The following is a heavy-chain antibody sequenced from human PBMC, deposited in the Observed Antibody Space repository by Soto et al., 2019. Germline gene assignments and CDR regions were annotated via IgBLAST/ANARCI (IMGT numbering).Heavy chain of an antibody. CDR1: GFTFSSYG. Sequence: GGSLRLSCAASGFTFSSYGMHWVRQAPGKGLEWVAVIWYDGSNKYYADSVKGRFTISRDNSKNTLYLQMNSLRAEDTAVYYCARDGAPIVVVVAPLDYWGQGTLVTVSS. D-gene: IGHD2-15*01. CDR2: IWYDGSNK. J-gene: IGHJ4*02. CDR3: ARDGAPIVVVVAPLDY. V-gene: IGHV3-33*01.